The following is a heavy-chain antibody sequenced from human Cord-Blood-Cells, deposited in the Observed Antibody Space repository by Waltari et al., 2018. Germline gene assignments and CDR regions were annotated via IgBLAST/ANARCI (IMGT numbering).Heavy chain of an antibody. CDR1: GYTLTELS. CDR2: FDPEDGKT. D-gene: IGHD1-20*01. CDR3: ATYLRYNWNDAATFDY. J-gene: IGHJ4*02. V-gene: IGHV1-24*01. Sequence: QVQLVQSGAEVKKPGASVKVSCKFSGYTLTELSMHWVRQAPGKGREWMGVFDPEDGKTIYARKFQSRVTMTEDTSTDTAYMELRSLRSEDTAVYYCATYLRYNWNDAATFDYWGQGTLVTVSS.